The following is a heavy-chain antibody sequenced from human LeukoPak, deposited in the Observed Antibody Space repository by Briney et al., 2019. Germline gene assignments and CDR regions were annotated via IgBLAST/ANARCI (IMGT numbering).Heavy chain of an antibody. J-gene: IGHJ4*02. CDR3: ARLGISRLRLDYYFDY. D-gene: IGHD5-12*01. CDR2: IYPGDSDT. CDR1: GYSFTSYW. Sequence: GESLKISCKGSGYSFTSYWIGWVRQMPGKGLEWMGIIYPGDSDTRYSPSFQGQVTISADKSISTAYLQWSSLKASDTAMCYCARLGISRLRLDYYFDYWGQGTLVTVSS. V-gene: IGHV5-51*01.